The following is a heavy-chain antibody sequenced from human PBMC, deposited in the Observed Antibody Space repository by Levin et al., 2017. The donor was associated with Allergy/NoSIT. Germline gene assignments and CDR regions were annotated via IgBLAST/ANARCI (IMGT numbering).Heavy chain of an antibody. D-gene: IGHD3-10*01. Sequence: ASVKVSCKASGYTFTGYYMHWVRQAPGQGLEWMGWINPNSGGTNYAQKFQGRVTMTRDTSISTAYMELSRLRSDDTAVYYCARARRITINYFDYWGQGTLVTVSS. V-gene: IGHV1-2*02. CDR3: ARARRITINYFDY. J-gene: IGHJ4*02. CDR1: GYTFTGYY. CDR2: INPNSGGT.